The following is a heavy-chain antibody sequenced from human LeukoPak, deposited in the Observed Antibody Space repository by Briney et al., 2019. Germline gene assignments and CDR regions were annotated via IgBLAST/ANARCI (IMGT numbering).Heavy chain of an antibody. D-gene: IGHD1-26*01. CDR1: GFTFRNYW. CDR2: IYGGGST. V-gene: IGHV3-66*02. CDR3: ARAHSGSYQRAFDI. Sequence: GGSLRLSCAASGFTFRNYWMGWVRQAPGKGLEWVSVIYGGGSTNYADSVKGRVTISRDKSKNTLYLQMNRLRAEDTAVYYFARAHSGSYQRAFDIWGQGTMVTVSS. J-gene: IGHJ3*02.